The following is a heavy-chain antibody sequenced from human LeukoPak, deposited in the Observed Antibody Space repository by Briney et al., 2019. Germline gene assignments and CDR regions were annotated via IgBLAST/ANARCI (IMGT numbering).Heavy chain of an antibody. CDR3: ARDLGSRGLYYYGSGSENAFDI. Sequence: ASVKVSCKASGYTFTSYGISWVRQAPGQGLEWMGWISAYNGNTNYAQKLQGRVTMTTDTSTSTAYMELRSLRSDDTAVYYCARDLGSRGLYYYGSGSENAFDIWGQGITVTVSS. D-gene: IGHD3-10*01. CDR2: ISAYNGNT. CDR1: GYTFTSYG. J-gene: IGHJ3*02. V-gene: IGHV1-18*01.